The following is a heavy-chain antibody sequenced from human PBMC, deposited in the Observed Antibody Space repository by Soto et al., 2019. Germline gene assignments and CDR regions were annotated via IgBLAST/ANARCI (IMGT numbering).Heavy chain of an antibody. D-gene: IGHD5-12*01. CDR2: IKQDGSEK. V-gene: IGHV3-7*01. Sequence: GSLRLSCAASGFTFSSYCMSWFRQAPGKGLEWVANIKQDGSEKYYVDSVKGRFTISRDNAKNSLYLQMNSLRAEDTAVYYCARESRRDGYNRGYWGQGTLVTVSS. J-gene: IGHJ4*02. CDR3: ARESRRDGYNRGY. CDR1: GFTFSSYC.